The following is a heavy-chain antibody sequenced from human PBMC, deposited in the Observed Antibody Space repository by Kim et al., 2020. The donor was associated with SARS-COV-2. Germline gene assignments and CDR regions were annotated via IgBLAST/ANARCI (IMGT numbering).Heavy chain of an antibody. D-gene: IGHD6-19*01. CDR1: GFTFSSYS. Sequence: GGSLRLSCAASGFTFSSYSMNWVRQAPGKGLEWVSSISSSSSYIYYADSVKGRFTISRDNAKNSLYLQMNSLRAEDTAVYYCASIPGIAVAGTWFDPWGQGTLVTVSS. CDR2: ISSSSSYI. CDR3: ASIPGIAVAGTWFDP. J-gene: IGHJ5*02. V-gene: IGHV3-21*01.